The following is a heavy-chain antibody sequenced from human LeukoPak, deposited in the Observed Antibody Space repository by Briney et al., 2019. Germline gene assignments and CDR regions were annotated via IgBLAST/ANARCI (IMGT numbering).Heavy chain of an antibody. CDR2: ISSSGSTI. CDR3: ARSGGPRTYYYYYMDV. Sequence: GGSLRLSCAASGFTFSRYEMNWVRQAPGRGLEGVSYISSSGSTIYYADSVKGRFTISRDNAKNSLYLQMNSLRAEDTAVYYCARSGGPRTYYYYYMDVWGKGTTVTISS. J-gene: IGHJ6*03. V-gene: IGHV3-48*03. D-gene: IGHD2-15*01. CDR1: GFTFSRYE.